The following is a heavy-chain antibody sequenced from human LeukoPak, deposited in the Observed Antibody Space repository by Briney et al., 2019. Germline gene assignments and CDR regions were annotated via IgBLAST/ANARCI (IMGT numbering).Heavy chain of an antibody. Sequence: GGSLRLSCAASGFTYSDYWMHWVRQAPGKGLVWVSRINGGGSSTYSADSVKGRFTISRDNAKNTLYLQMNNLRAEDTALYYCARGTSRYMDVWGKGTTVTVSS. V-gene: IGHV3-74*01. D-gene: IGHD1/OR15-1a*01. CDR3: ARGTSRYMDV. J-gene: IGHJ6*03. CDR1: GFTYSDYW. CDR2: INGGGSST.